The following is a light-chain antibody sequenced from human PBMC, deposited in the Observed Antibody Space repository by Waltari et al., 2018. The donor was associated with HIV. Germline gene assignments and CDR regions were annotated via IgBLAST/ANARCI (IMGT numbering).Light chain of an antibody. CDR1: TSNIGYNY. CDR3: ATWDDGLSGRRV. J-gene: IGLJ3*02. CDR2: RND. Sequence: QYVLTQPPSASGTPGQRVTISCSGSTSNIGYNYVYWYQQFPGTAPKLLIYRNDQRPSGVPDRVSGSNSGTSSSLAIIGLRSEDEADYYCATWDDGLSGRRVFGGGTKLTVL. V-gene: IGLV1-47*01.